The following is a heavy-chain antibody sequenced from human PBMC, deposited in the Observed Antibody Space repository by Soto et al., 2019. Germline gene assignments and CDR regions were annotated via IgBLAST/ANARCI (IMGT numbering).Heavy chain of an antibody. CDR2: ISAYNGNT. CDR1: GYTFTSYG. Sequence: QVQLVQSGAEVKKPGASVKVSCKASGYTFTSYGISWVRQAPGQGLEWMGWISAYNGNTNYAQKLQGRVTMTTDTSTSTAYMEMTGLRSDDTAVYYCAKVTDASYYYYGMHVGGQGTTVTVSS. CDR3: AKVTDASYYYYGMHV. D-gene: IGHD5-18*01. V-gene: IGHV1-18*01. J-gene: IGHJ6*02.